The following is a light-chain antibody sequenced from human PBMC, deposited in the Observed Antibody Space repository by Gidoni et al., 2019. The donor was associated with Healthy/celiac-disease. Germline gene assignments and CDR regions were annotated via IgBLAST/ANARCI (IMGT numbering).Light chain of an antibody. V-gene: IGLV3-19*01. CDR2: GKN. CDR1: SLRSYY. Sequence: SSELTHDPAVSVALGQTVRITCQGDSLRSYYASWYQQKPGQAPVLVIYGKNNRPSGVPDRSSGSSSGNTASLNITGAQAEDEADYYCNYRDSSGNHVVFGGGTKLTVL. CDR3: NYRDSSGNHVV. J-gene: IGLJ2*01.